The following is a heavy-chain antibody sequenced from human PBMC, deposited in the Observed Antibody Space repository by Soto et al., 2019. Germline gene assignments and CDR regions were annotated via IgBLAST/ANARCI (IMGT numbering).Heavy chain of an antibody. CDR2: ISNRGGRGTFT. J-gene: IGHJ4*02. V-gene: IGHV3-23*01. CDR3: AKYPPVNYCSGGSCELLDQ. D-gene: IGHD2-15*01. CDR1: GLSVSSHA. Sequence: EVQLLESGGGFVQPGGSLRLSCAASGLSVSSHAMSWVRQTPGKGLEWVSAISNRGGRGTFTYYADSVKGRFTISRDDSQNTLSLQMHSLRVDDTAKYFCAKYPPVNYCSGGSCELLDQWGQGTLVIVSS.